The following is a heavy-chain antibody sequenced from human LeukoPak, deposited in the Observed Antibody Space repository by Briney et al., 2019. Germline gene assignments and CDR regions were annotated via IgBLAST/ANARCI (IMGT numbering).Heavy chain of an antibody. J-gene: IGHJ4*02. V-gene: IGHV1-18*01. CDR1: GYTFTNYG. Sequence: ASVKVSCKASGYTFTNYGISSVRQAPGQGVEWMGWISTFNGHPRYVDKFQGRVTMTTDTFTTTAYMELRSLTADDTVVYYCARGFSSDPNAFFDSWGQGTLVTVSS. CDR2: ISTFNGHP. CDR3: ARGFSSDPNAFFDS. D-gene: IGHD6-25*01.